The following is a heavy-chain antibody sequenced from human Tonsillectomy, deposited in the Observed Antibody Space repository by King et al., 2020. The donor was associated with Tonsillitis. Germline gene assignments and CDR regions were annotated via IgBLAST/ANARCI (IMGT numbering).Heavy chain of an antibody. CDR3: ARDPMYYDYVWGSYRPRYFAY. CDR2: ISYDGSNK. J-gene: IGHJ4*02. V-gene: IGHV3-30*01. D-gene: IGHD3-16*02. CDR1: GFTFSSYA. Sequence: VQLVESGGGVVQPGRSLRLSCAASGFTFSSYAMHWVRQAPGKGLEWVAVISYDGSNKYYADSVKGRFTISRDNSKNTLYLQMNSLRAEDTAVYYCARDPMYYDYVWGSYRPRYFAYWGQGTLVTVSS.